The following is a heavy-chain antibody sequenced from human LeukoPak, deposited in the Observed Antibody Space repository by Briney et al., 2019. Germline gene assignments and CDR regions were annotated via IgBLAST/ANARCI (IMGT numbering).Heavy chain of an antibody. CDR3: ASERRYSSGRWDYYFDY. V-gene: IGHV4-34*01. CDR2: INHSGGT. CDR1: GGSFSSYY. J-gene: IGHJ4*02. Sequence: SETLSLTRAVYGGSFSSYYWGWIRQPPGKGLEWIGEINHSGGTNYNPSLKSRVAISVDTPKNQFSLKLSSVTAADTAVYYCASERRYSSGRWDYYFDYWGQGTLVTVSS. D-gene: IGHD6-19*01.